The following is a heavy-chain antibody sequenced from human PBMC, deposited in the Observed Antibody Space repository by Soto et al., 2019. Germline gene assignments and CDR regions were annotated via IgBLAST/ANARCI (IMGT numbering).Heavy chain of an antibody. CDR2: VYYSGST. CDR1: GGSVSSGSYY. V-gene: IGHV4-61*01. J-gene: IGHJ4*02. CDR3: ARDRGEVADNYFDY. Sequence: QVQLQESGPGLVKPSETLSLTCTVSGGSVSSGSYYWTWIRQPPGKGLEWIGYVYYSGSTNYNPSPKSRVTMAVDTSKNQVSLKLSSVTAGATAVYYCARDRGEVADNYFDYWGQGTLVTVSS. D-gene: IGHD6-19*01.